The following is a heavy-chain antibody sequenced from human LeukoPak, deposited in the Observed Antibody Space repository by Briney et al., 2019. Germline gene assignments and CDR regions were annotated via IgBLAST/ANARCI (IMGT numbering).Heavy chain of an antibody. J-gene: IGHJ4*02. D-gene: IGHD2-2*01. V-gene: IGHV3-21*01. CDR3: ARDGVYCSSASCYFDY. Sequence: GGSLRLSCAASGFTFSSYSMNWVRQAPGKGLEWVSFISSSSSDKYYADSVKGRFTISRDNAKNSLYLQMNSLRAEDTAVYYCARDGVYCSSASCYFDYWGQGALVSVSS. CDR1: GFTFSSYS. CDR2: ISSSSSDK.